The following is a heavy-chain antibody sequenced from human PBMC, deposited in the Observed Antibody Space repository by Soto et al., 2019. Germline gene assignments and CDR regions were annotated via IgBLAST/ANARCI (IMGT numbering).Heavy chain of an antibody. CDR3: ARTPDSSGYYFDY. CDR2: IFYSGST. D-gene: IGHD3-22*01. V-gene: IGHV4-39*01. CDR1: GGSITNSGYY. Sequence: QLQLQESGPGLVKPSETLSLTCTVSGGSITNSGYYWGWVGQPPGKGLEWIGSIFYSGSTHYKPSLQSRVTISGDTSKNQFSLKLSSVTAADTAVYYCARTPDSSGYYFDYWGQGTLVTVSS. J-gene: IGHJ4*02.